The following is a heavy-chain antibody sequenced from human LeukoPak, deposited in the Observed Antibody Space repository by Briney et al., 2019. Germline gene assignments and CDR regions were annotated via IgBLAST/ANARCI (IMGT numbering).Heavy chain of an antibody. CDR2: IYYSGST. J-gene: IGHJ4*02. D-gene: IGHD2-21*02. V-gene: IGHV4-59*01. Sequence: SETLSLTCTVPGGSISSYYWSWIRQPPGKGLEWIGYIYYSGSTNYNPSLKSRVTISVDTSKNQFSLKLSSVTAADTAVYYCARAGNCGGDCYSFDYWGQGTLVTVSS. CDR1: GGSISSYY. CDR3: ARAGNCGGDCYSFDY.